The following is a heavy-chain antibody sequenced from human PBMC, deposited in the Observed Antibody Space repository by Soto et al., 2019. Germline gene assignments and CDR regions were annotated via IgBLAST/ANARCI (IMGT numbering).Heavy chain of an antibody. J-gene: IGHJ6*02. V-gene: IGHV3-66*01. Sequence: GGSLRLSCAASGFTVSSNYMSWVRQAPGKGLEWVSVIYSGGSTYYADSLKGRFTISRDNSKNTLYLQMNSLRAEDTAVYYCARDRRSSYSSGWYYYYGMDVWGQGTTVTVSS. CDR2: IYSGGST. CDR3: ARDRRSSYSSGWYYYYGMDV. CDR1: GFTVSSNY. D-gene: IGHD6-19*01.